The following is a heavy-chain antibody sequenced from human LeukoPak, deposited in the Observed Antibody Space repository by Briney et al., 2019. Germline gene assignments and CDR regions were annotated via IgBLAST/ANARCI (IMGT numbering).Heavy chain of an antibody. Sequence: GGSLRLSCAASGFTFSSYNMNWVRQAPGQGPELIGHIRNAGDGYTTEYAASVKGRFTVSRDDSKNSLYLQMNSLKPEDTAVYYCVRNHRHWFDPWGQGTLVTVSS. V-gene: IGHV3-72*01. J-gene: IGHJ5*02. CDR3: VRNHRHWFDP. CDR2: IRNAGDGYTT. CDR1: GFTFSSYN.